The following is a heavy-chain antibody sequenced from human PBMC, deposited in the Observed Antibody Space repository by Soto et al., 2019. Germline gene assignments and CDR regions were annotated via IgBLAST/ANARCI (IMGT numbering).Heavy chain of an antibody. V-gene: IGHV3-21*01. Sequence: GGSLRLSCAASGFTFSSYSMNWVRQAPGKGLEWVSSISSSSSYIYYADSVKGRFTISRDNAKNSLYLQMNSLRAEDTAVYYCARVYGDYGYYYYYMDVWGKGTTVTVSS. CDR1: GFTFSSYS. D-gene: IGHD4-17*01. J-gene: IGHJ6*03. CDR3: ARVYGDYGYYYYYMDV. CDR2: ISSSSSYI.